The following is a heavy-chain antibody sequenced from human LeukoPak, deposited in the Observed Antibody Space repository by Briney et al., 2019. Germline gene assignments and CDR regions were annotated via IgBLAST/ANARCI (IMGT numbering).Heavy chain of an antibody. V-gene: IGHV3-30*02. J-gene: IGHJ4*02. Sequence: GGSLRLSCAASGFTFSSYAMSWVRQAPGKGLEWVAFIRYDGSNKYYADSVKGRFTISRDNSKNTLYLQMNSLRAEDTAVYYCAKDLYYYGSGRVDYFDYWGQGTLVTVSS. CDR1: GFTFSSYA. CDR2: IRYDGSNK. CDR3: AKDLYYYGSGRVDYFDY. D-gene: IGHD3-10*01.